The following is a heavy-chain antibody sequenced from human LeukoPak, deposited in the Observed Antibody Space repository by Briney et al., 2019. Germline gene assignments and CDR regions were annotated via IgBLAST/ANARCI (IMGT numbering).Heavy chain of an antibody. J-gene: IGHJ3*02. V-gene: IGHV3-21*01. Sequence: GGSLRLSCADSGFTFSDYSLNWVRQAPGKGLEWVASISSSSTYIDYASLVRGRFTISRDNAKSSLYLQMNSLRAEDTAVYFCARGPLYCGGDCFETFNIWGRGTMVTVSS. CDR3: ARGPLYCGGDCFETFNI. D-gene: IGHD2-21*01. CDR1: GFTFSDYS. CDR2: ISSSSTYI.